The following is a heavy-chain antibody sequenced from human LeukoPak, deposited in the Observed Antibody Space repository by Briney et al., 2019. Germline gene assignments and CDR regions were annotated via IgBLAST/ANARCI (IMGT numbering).Heavy chain of an antibody. CDR1: GFTFSSHW. Sequence: GGSLRLSCAASGFTFSSHWMHWVRQAPGKGLEWVSLISGSGGSTYYADSVKGRFTISRDNSGNTLYLQMNSLTAEDTAVYYCARATAPHYCSGGSCFLGYWGQGTLVTVSS. V-gene: IGHV3-23*01. CDR3: ARATAPHYCSGGSCFLGY. D-gene: IGHD2-15*01. CDR2: ISGSGGST. J-gene: IGHJ4*02.